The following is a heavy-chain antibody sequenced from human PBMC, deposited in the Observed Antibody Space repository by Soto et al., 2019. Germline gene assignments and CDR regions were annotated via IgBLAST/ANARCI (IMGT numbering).Heavy chain of an antibody. CDR2: ISNTGGSI. J-gene: IGHJ4*02. CDR1: GFIFSSYA. V-gene: IGHV3-64D*08. Sequence: GGSLRLSCSASGFIFSSYAMHWVRQAPGKGLEYVSAISNTGGSIFYTDSVKGRFTISRDNSKNTLYLQMSSLRVEDTAVYYCVKTTAQYYYDSWGQGTLATVSS. CDR3: VKTTAQYYYDS.